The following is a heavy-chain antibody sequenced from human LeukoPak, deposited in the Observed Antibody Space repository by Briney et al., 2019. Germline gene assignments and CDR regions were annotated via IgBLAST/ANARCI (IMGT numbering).Heavy chain of an antibody. D-gene: IGHD3-22*01. J-gene: IGHJ4*02. V-gene: IGHV3-48*03. CDR2: ITSSGSTI. CDR1: GFTFGSYE. CDR3: ARANYYDISGYDY. Sequence: GGSLRLSCAASGFTFGSYEMNWVRQAPGKGLEWVSYITSSGSTIYYADSVKGRFTISRDNAKNSLYLQMNSLRAEDTAVYYCARANYYDISGYDYWGQGTLVTVSS.